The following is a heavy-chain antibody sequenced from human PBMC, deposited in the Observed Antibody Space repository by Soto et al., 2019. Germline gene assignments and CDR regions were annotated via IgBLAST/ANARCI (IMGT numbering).Heavy chain of an antibody. CDR1: VGTFISYA. V-gene: IGHV1-69*13. J-gene: IGHJ6*02. CDR2: IIPIFGTA. CDR3: ARAIRGYDASSGPQSRYYYYYYGMDV. Sequence: SVKVSCKGSVGTFISYAISWVRQAPGQGLEWMGGIIPIFGTANYAQKFQGRVTITADESTSTACMELSSLRSENTAVYYCARAIRGYDASSGPQSRYYYYYYGMDVWGQGTTVTVSS. D-gene: IGHD3-22*01.